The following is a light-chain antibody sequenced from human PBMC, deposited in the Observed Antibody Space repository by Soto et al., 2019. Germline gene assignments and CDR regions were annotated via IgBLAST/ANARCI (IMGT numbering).Light chain of an antibody. V-gene: IGLV1-44*01. CDR1: TSNVGSNT. CDR2: SNS. J-gene: IGLJ2*01. CDR3: AAWDDNLEGVL. Sequence: QSMLTQPPSVSETPGQKVVLSCSGSTSNVGSNTVNWYQQFPGTAPKAVIYSNSLRPSGVPDRFSGSKSGTSASLAISGLQAEDEADYYCAAWDDNLEGVLFGGGTQLTVL.